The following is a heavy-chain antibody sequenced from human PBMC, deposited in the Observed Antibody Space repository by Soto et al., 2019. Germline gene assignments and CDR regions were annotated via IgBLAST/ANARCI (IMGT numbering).Heavy chain of an antibody. CDR1: GGTFSSYT. Sequence: SVKVSCKASGGTFSSYTISWVRQAPGQGLEWMGRIIPILGIANYAQKFQGRVTITADKSTSTAYMELSSPRSEDTAVYYCASLAVADDAFDIWGQGTMVTVSS. J-gene: IGHJ3*02. V-gene: IGHV1-69*02. D-gene: IGHD6-19*01. CDR3: ASLAVADDAFDI. CDR2: IIPILGIA.